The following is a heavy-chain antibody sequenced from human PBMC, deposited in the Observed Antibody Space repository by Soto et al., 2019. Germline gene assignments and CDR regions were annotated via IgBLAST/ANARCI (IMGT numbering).Heavy chain of an antibody. Sequence: GGSLRLSCAASGFTFSSYAMSWVRQAPGKGLEWVSAISGSGGSTYYADSVKGRFTISRDNSKNTLYLQMNSLRAEDTAVYYCARDGQGSRWYETENFDYWGQGTLVTVSS. CDR3: ARDGQGSRWYETENFDY. D-gene: IGHD6-13*01. CDR2: ISGSGGST. CDR1: GFTFSSYA. V-gene: IGHV3-23*01. J-gene: IGHJ4*02.